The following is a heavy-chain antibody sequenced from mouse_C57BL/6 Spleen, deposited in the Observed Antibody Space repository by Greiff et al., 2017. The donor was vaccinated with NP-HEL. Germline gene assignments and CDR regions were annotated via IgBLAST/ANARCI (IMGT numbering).Heavy chain of an antibody. CDR1: GFNIKDDY. D-gene: IGHD1-1*01. Sequence: VQLQQSGAELVRPGASVKLSCTASGFNIKDDYMHWVKQRPEQGLEWIGWIDPENGDTEYASKFQGKATITADTSSNTAYLQLSSLTSEDTAVYYCTTFITTVVAKRTFDDWGQGTTLTGSS. J-gene: IGHJ2*01. V-gene: IGHV14-4*01. CDR2: IDPENGDT. CDR3: TTFITTVVAKRTFDD.